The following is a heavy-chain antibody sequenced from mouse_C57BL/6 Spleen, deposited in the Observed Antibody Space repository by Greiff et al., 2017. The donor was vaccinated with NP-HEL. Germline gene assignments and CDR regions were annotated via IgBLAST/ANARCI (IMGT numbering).Heavy chain of an antibody. V-gene: IGHV3-6*01. CDR1: GYSITSGYY. Sequence: VQLQQSGPGLVKPSQSLSLTCSVTGYSITSGYYWNWIRQFPGNKLEWMGYISYDGSNNYNPSLKNRISITRDTSKNQFFLKLNSVTTEDTATYYCARDLNWDGFDYWGQGTTLTVSS. D-gene: IGHD4-1*01. J-gene: IGHJ2*01. CDR3: ARDLNWDGFDY. CDR2: ISYDGSN.